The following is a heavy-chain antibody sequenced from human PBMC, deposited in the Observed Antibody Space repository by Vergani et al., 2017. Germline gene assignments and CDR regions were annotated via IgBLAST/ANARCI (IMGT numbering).Heavy chain of an antibody. J-gene: IGHJ6*02. Sequence: EVQLVESGGGLVKPGGSLRLSCAASGFTFSSYSMNWVRQAPGKGLEWVSSISSSSSYIYYADSVKGRFTISRDNAKNSLYLQMNSLRAEDTAVYYCARDPDSRCFDWLAAYYYDGMDVWGQGTTVTVSS. D-gene: IGHD3-9*01. CDR3: ARDPDSRCFDWLAAYYYDGMDV. V-gene: IGHV3-21*01. CDR2: ISSSSSYI. CDR1: GFTFSSYS.